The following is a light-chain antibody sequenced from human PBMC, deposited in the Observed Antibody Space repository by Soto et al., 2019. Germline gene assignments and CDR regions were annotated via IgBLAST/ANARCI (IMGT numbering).Light chain of an antibody. CDR1: QSVSKY. Sequence: DIQLTQSPSSLSASVGDTVTISCRTNQSVSKYMNWYQQKPGTAPKPLIYYVSSLQSGVPSRFSGSGSATDFTLTISSLQTEDFATYSCQQSYDLPRTFGQGTRLDIK. CDR2: YVS. CDR3: QQSYDLPRT. V-gene: IGKV1-39*01. J-gene: IGKJ2*01.